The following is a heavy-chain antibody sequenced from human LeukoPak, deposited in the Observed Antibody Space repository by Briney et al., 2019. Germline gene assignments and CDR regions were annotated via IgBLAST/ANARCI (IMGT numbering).Heavy chain of an antibody. CDR1: GFTFSTNS. CDR3: VTVGMTSIWSNLRFDP. V-gene: IGHV3-64D*08. CDR2: ITSNGGST. D-gene: IGHD1-26*01. J-gene: IGHJ5*02. Sequence: PGGSPRLSCSASGFTFSTNSMHWVRQAPGKGLEFVSAITSNGGSTYYADSVKGRFTISRDNSKNTLYLQMSSLRAEDTAVYYCVTVGMTSIWSNLRFDPRGQGTLVCVSS.